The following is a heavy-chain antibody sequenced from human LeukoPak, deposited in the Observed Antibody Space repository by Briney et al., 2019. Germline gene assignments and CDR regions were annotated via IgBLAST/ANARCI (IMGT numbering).Heavy chain of an antibody. CDR3: ARDLDLGSYDSSGYGVTGY. CDR2: ISFSGSTI. V-gene: IGHV3-48*03. Sequence: GGSLRLSCEASGFTFSSYEMNWVRQAPGTGLEWVSYISFSGSTIYYADSVKGRFTISRDNAKNSLYLQMNSLRAEDTAVYYCARDLDLGSYDSSGYGVTGYWGQGTLVTVSS. J-gene: IGHJ4*02. D-gene: IGHD3-22*01. CDR1: GFTFSSYE.